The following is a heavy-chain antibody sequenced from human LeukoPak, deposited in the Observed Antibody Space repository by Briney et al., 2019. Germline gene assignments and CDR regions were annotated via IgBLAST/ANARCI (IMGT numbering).Heavy chain of an antibody. CDR1: GFTFSSYA. J-gene: IGHJ4*02. CDR3: ARDTTDSPLDY. Sequence: PGGSLRLSCAASGFTFSSYAMHWVRQAPGKGLEYVSAISSNGGSTYYANSVKGRFTISRDNSKNTLYLQMGSLRAEDTAVYYCARDTTDSPLDYWGQGTLVTVSS. D-gene: IGHD1-1*01. V-gene: IGHV3-64*01. CDR2: ISSNGGST.